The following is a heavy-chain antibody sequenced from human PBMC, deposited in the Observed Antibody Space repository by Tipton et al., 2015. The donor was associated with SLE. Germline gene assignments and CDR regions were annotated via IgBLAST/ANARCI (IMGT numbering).Heavy chain of an antibody. CDR2: IYYSGST. D-gene: IGHD3-22*01. V-gene: IGHV4-59*11. J-gene: IGHJ4*02. CDR3: ARGGGITMIVVVGFDY. Sequence: TLSLTCTVSGGSISSHYWSWIRQPPGKGLEWIGYIYYSGSTNYNPSLKSRVTISVDTSKNQFPLKLSSVTAADTAVYYCARGGGITMIVVVGFDYWGQGTLVTVSS. CDR1: GGSISSHY.